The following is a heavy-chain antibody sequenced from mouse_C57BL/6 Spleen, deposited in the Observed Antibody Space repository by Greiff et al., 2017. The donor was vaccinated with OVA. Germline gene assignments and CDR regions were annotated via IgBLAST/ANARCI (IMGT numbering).Heavy chain of an antibody. CDR3: ARQDYRNYAMDY. CDR1: GYTFTDYY. CDR2: INPYNGGT. J-gene: IGHJ4*01. V-gene: IGHV1-19*01. Sequence: EVHLVESGPVLVKPGASVKMSCKASGYTFTDYYMNWVKQSHGKSLEWIGVINPYNGGTSYNQKFKGKATLTVDKSSSTAYMELNSLTSEDSAVYYCARQDYRNYAMDYWGQGTSVTVSS. D-gene: IGHD2-12*01.